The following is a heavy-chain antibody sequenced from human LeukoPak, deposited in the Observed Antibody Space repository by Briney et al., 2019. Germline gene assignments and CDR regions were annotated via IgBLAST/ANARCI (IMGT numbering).Heavy chain of an antibody. CDR3: ARAPHYSNYGPYYYGMDV. V-gene: IGHV3-11*06. Sequence: GGSLRLSCAGSGFTFSDYYMSWIRQAPGKGLEWVSYISSSSSYTSYADSVKGRFTISRDNAKNSLYLQMNSLRAEDTAVYYCARAPHYSNYGPYYYGMDVWGQGTTVTVSS. J-gene: IGHJ6*02. CDR1: GFTFSDYY. CDR2: ISSSSSYT. D-gene: IGHD4-11*01.